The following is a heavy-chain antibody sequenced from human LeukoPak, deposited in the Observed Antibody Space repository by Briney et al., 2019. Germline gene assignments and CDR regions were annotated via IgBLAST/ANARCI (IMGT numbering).Heavy chain of an antibody. Sequence: SETLSLTCSASGGSMSSYYWSWIRQPPGKGLEWIGYIFSSGSTTYNPSLKSRVTISVDTSENQFSLKLSSVTAADTAVYYCARRRKDGYNFDYWGQGTLVTVSS. V-gene: IGHV4-59*08. CDR3: ARRRKDGYNFDY. CDR2: IFSSGST. D-gene: IGHD5-24*01. J-gene: IGHJ4*02. CDR1: GGSMSSYY.